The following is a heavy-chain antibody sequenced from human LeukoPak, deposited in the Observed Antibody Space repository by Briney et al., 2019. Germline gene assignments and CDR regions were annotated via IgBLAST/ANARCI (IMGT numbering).Heavy chain of an antibody. V-gene: IGHV3-21*04. J-gene: IGHJ6*02. Sequence: GGSLRLSCAASGFTFSSYSMNWVRQAPGKGLEWVSSISSSSSYIYYADSVKGRFTISRDNAKNSLYLQMNSLRAEDTAVYYCARELHGRSYYYYGMDVWGQGTTVTVSS. CDR2: ISSSSSYI. CDR3: ARELHGRSYYYYGMDV. CDR1: GFTFSSYS. D-gene: IGHD5-24*01.